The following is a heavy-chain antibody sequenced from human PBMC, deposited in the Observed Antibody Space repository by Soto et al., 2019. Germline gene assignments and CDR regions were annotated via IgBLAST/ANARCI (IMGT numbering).Heavy chain of an antibody. V-gene: IGHV3-23*01. CDR1: GFSFISYA. CDR3: AKEGYLCSWDFDY. CDR2: ISGSGGST. Sequence: EVQLLESGGGLVQPGGSQRLSCAASGFSFISYAMSWVRQAPGKGLEWVSGISGSGGSTYYADSAKGRFTISRDNSKNTLYLQMNSLRAEDTAVYYCAKEGYLCSWDFDYWGQGTLVTVSS. D-gene: IGHD6-13*01. J-gene: IGHJ4*02.